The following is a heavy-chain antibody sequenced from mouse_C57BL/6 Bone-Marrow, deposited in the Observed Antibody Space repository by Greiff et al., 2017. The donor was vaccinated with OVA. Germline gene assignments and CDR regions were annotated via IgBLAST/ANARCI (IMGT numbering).Heavy chain of an antibody. CDR3: ARGDVLLRYPYYYAMDY. J-gene: IGHJ4*01. V-gene: IGHV1-72*01. CDR1: GYTFTSYW. Sequence: VQLQQPGAELVKPGASVKLSCKASGYTFTSYWMHWVKQRPGRGLEWIGRIDPNSGGTKYNEKFKSKATLTVDKPSSTAYMQLSSLTSEDSAVYYCARGDVLLRYPYYYAMDYWGQGTSVTVTS. D-gene: IGHD1-1*01. CDR2: IDPNSGGT.